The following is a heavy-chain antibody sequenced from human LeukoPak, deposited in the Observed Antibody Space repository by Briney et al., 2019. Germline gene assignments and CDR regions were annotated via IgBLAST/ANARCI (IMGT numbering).Heavy chain of an antibody. V-gene: IGHV3-48*01. D-gene: IGHD3-3*01. CDR1: GFTFRSYS. CDR2: ISSNGSSI. Sequence: GGSLRLSCAASGFTFRSYSMNWVRQAPGKGLEWISYISSNGSSIYCADSVKGRFTVSRDNAKNSLYLQMDSLRVEDTAVYYCARGFWSGSGYWGQGTLVTVSS. J-gene: IGHJ4*02. CDR3: ARGFWSGSGY.